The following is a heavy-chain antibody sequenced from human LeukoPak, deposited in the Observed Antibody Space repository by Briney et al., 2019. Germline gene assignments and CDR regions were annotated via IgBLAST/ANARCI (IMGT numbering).Heavy chain of an antibody. D-gene: IGHD3-10*01. CDR3: ATPGNPGEPFDY. V-gene: IGHV1-24*01. CDR2: FDPEDGET. J-gene: IGHJ4*02. Sequence: GVSAKVSCKVSGYTLTELSMHWVRQAPGKGLEWMGGFDPEDGETIYAQKFQGRVTMTEDTSTDTAYMELSSLRSEDTAVYYCATPGNPGEPFDYWGQGTLVTVSS. CDR1: GYTLTELS.